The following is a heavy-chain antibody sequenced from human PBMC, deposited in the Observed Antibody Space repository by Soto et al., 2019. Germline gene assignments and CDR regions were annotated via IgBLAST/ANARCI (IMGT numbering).Heavy chain of an antibody. CDR3: ARGSYYSGWV. J-gene: IGHJ4*02. D-gene: IGHD6-19*01. Sequence: SQTLSLTCAISGDSVSSTSAAWSWIRQSPSRGLEWLGRTYYRSKWYSDYAVSVKSRITINPDTTKNQFSLQLNSVTPEDTAVYYCARGSYYSGWVWGQGTLVTVSS. CDR2: TYYRSKWYS. V-gene: IGHV6-1*01. CDR1: GDSVSSTSAA.